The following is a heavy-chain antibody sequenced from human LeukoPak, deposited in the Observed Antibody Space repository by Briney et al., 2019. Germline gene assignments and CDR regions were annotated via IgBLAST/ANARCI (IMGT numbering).Heavy chain of an antibody. D-gene: IGHD3-22*01. CDR1: GFTFSSYS. V-gene: IGHV3-21*03. CDR3: ARAEDHYDSSGYSYYFDY. Sequence: GVLRLSCAASGFTFSSYSMNWVRQAPGKGLEWVSSISSSSSYIYYADSVKGRFTISRDNAKNSLYLQMNSLRAEDTAVYYCARAEDHYDSSGYSYYFDYWGQGTLVTVSS. J-gene: IGHJ4*02. CDR2: ISSSSSYI.